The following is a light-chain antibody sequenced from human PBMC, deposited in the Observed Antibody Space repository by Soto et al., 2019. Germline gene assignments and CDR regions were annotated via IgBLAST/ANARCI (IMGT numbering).Light chain of an antibody. V-gene: IGLV7-46*01. CDR1: TGAVTSNHH. Sequence: QTVVTQEPSLTVSPGGTVTLTCGSSTGAVTSNHHPYWFQQKAGQAPRTLIYDTSNKHSWTPARFSGSLLGDKAALTLSGAQPEDEAQYYCLLSYNAARVFGGGTKPPS. CDR3: LLSYNAARV. CDR2: DTS. J-gene: IGLJ2*01.